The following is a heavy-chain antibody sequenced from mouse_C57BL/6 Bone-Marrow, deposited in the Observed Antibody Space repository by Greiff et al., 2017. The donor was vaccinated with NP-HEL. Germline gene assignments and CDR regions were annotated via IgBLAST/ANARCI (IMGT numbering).Heavy chain of an antibody. V-gene: IGHV1-64*01. CDR2: IHPNSGST. J-gene: IGHJ4*01. Sequence: VQLQQPGAELVKPGASVKLSCKASGYTFTSYWMHWVKQRPGQGLEWIGMIHPNSGSTNYNEKFKSKATLTVDKSSSTAYMQLSSLTSEDSAVYYCARPRLRRAMDYWGQGTSVTVSS. CDR3: ARPRLRRAMDY. CDR1: GYTFTSYW. D-gene: IGHD2-4*01.